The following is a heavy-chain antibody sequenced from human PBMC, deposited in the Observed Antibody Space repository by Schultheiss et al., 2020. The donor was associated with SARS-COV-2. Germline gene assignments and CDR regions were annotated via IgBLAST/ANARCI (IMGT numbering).Heavy chain of an antibody. CDR2: ISSSGSTI. J-gene: IGHJ3*02. CDR1: GFTFGDYA. V-gene: IGHV3-48*03. D-gene: IGHD5-18*01. CDR3: ARASGYSFEINAFDI. Sequence: GGSLRLSCTASGFTFGDYAMSWVRQAPGKGLEWISYISSSGSTIYYADSVKGRFTISRDNAKSSLYLQMNSLRAEDTAVYYCARASGYSFEINAFDIWGQGTMVTVSS.